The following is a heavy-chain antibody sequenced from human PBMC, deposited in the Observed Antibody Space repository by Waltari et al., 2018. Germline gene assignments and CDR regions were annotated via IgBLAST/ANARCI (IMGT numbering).Heavy chain of an antibody. V-gene: IGHV3-48*01. CDR2: IRRSSNTI. D-gene: IGHD3-3*01. Sequence: EVQLVESGGGLVQPGGSLRLSCAASGFTFSSSSMNWVRQAPGKGLEGVTYIRRSSNTIYFAVSVKGRFTIARDNAKTSLYLQVNSLRAEDTAVYYCARILPVRFFLFSYGMAVWGQGTTVTVAS. CDR1: GFTFSSSS. J-gene: IGHJ6*02. CDR3: ARILPVRFFLFSYGMAV.